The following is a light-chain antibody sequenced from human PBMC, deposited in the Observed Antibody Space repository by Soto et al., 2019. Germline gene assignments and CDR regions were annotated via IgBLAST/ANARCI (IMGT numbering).Light chain of an antibody. CDR2: RNN. Sequence: QSVLTQPPSASGTPGQRVTISCSGSSPNIGSNYVYWYQQLPGTAPKLLIYRNNQRPSGVPDRFSGSKSGTSASLAISGLRSEDEADYYCAAWDDSLSVWVFGGGTKVTVL. CDR3: AAWDDSLSVWV. V-gene: IGLV1-47*01. CDR1: SPNIGSNY. J-gene: IGLJ3*02.